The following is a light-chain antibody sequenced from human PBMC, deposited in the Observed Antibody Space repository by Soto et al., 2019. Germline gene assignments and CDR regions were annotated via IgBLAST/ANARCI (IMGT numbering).Light chain of an antibody. J-gene: IGKJ1*01. CDR2: RVF. CDR3: MQGTHWPPWT. V-gene: IGKV2-30*01. Sequence: DVVMTQSPLSLPVTLGQPASISCRSSQSLVSSAGNTYLTWFQQRPGQSPRRLVYRVFNRDSGVPDRFSGSGSGTNFTLKISRVEAEDVGVYYCMQGTHWPPWTFGQGTKVDIK. CDR1: QSLVSSAGNTY.